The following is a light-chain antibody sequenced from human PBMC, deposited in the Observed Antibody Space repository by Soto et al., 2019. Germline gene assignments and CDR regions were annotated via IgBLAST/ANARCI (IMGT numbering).Light chain of an antibody. J-gene: IGLJ2*01. CDR3: AAWDDSLNGVV. CDR1: SSNIGSHT. Sequence: QSVLTQPPSASGTPGQRVTISCSGSSSNIGSHTVNWFQQLPGTAPRLLIYGNTQRPSGVPDRFSGSKSGTSASLAISGLQSEYEADYYCAAWDDSLNGVVFGGGTKLTVL. V-gene: IGLV1-44*01. CDR2: GNT.